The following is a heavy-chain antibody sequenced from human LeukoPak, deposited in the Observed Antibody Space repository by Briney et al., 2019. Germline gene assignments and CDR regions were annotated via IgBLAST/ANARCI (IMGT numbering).Heavy chain of an antibody. CDR3: ARGAGPFDY. V-gene: IGHV3-53*01. D-gene: IGHD6-13*01. Sequence: GGSLSLSCAASGFTVSSNYMSWVRQAPGKGLEWVSVIYSGGSTYYADSVKGRFTISRDNSKNTLYLQMNSLRAEDTAVYYCARGAGPFDYWGQGTLVTVSS. CDR2: IYSGGST. J-gene: IGHJ4*02. CDR1: GFTVSSNY.